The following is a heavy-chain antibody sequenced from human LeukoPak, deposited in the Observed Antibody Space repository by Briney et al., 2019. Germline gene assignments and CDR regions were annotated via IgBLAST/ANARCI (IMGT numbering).Heavy chain of an antibody. CDR1: GGSISSSNW. J-gene: IGHJ6*02. D-gene: IGHD6-13*01. Sequence: SGTLSLTCAVSGGSISSSNWWSWVRQPPGKGLEWIGEIYHSGSTNYNPSLKSRVTISVDTSKNQFSLKLTSVTAADTGIYYCARFGESSSWYYFFGMDVWGQGTTVTVSS. CDR3: ARFGESSSWYYFFGMDV. V-gene: IGHV4-4*02. CDR2: IYHSGST.